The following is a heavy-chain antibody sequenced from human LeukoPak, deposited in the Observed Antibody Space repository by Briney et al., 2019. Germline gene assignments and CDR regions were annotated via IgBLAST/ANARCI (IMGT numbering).Heavy chain of an antibody. CDR1: GYTFTSYA. D-gene: IGHD3-22*01. V-gene: IGHV1-3*01. J-gene: IGHJ3*02. CDR3: ARIGGGVVVTIDAFDI. CDR2: VNAGNGNT. Sequence: ASVKVSCKASGYTFTSYAMHWVRQAPGQRLEWMGWVNAGNGNTKYSQKFQGRVTITRDTSASTAYMELSSLRSEDTAVYYCARIGGGVVVTIDAFDIWGQGTMVTVSS.